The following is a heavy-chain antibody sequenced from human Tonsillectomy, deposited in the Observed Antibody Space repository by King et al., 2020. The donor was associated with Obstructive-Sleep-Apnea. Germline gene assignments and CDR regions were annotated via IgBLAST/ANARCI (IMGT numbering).Heavy chain of an antibody. CDR3: AKVMGVGGAFHY. J-gene: IGHJ4*02. V-gene: IGHV3-11*01. D-gene: IGHD1-26*01. CDR1: GFTFSDYY. CDR2: ISSNGDNV. Sequence: VQLVESGGGLVKPGGSLRLSCEASGFTFSDYYISWVRQAPGKGLEWISYISSNGDNVWYADSVKGRFSVSRDNAKSSRYVQMNSLRDEETAVYYCAKVMGVGGAFHYWGQGTLVTVSS.